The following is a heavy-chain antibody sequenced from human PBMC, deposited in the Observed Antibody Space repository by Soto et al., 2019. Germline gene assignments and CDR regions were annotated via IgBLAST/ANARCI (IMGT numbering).Heavy chain of an antibody. CDR2: INAGNGNT. Sequence: GASVKVSCKASGGTFSSYAISWVRQAPGQGLEWMGWINAGNGNTKYSQKFQGRVTITRDTSASTAYMELSSLRSEDTAVYYCARGGYYYDSSGSPYFEYWGQGTLVTVSS. CDR1: GGTFSSYA. J-gene: IGHJ4*02. V-gene: IGHV1-3*01. CDR3: ARGGYYYDSSGSPYFEY. D-gene: IGHD3-22*01.